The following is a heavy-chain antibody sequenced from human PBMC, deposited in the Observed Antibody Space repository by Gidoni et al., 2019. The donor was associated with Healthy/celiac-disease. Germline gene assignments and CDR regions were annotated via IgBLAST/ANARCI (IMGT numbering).Heavy chain of an antibody. J-gene: IGHJ4*02. CDR3: ARDLALRNY. Sequence: PGQGLEWMGGIIPIFGTAHYAQKFQGRVTLTADESTSTAYMELRSLRSEDTAVYYCARDLALRNYWGQGTLVTVSS. CDR2: IIPIFGTA. D-gene: IGHD3-16*01. V-gene: IGHV1-69*01.